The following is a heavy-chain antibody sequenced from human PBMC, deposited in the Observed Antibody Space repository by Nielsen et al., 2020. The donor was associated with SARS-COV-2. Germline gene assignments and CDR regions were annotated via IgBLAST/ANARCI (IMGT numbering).Heavy chain of an antibody. Sequence: GGSLRLSCEASGFIFSNVWMSWVRQAPGKGLEWVGRIKSKTDGETTNYAAPVKGRFTISRDDSRNTMYLQMNSLISEDTAVYYCAKDTWGSGSYMFDPWGQGTLVTVSS. D-gene: IGHD3-10*01. V-gene: IGHV3-15*01. J-gene: IGHJ5*02. CDR1: GFIFSNVW. CDR3: AKDTWGSGSYMFDP. CDR2: IKSKTDGETT.